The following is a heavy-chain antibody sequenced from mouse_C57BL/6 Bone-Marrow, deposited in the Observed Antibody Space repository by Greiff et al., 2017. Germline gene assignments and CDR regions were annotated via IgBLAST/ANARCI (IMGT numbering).Heavy chain of an antibody. CDR1: GFTFSSYA. Sequence: EVKLVESGEGLVKPGGSLKLSCAASGFTFSSYAMSWVRQTPAKRLEWVAYISSGGDYIYYADTVKGRFTISRDNARNTLYLQMSSLKSEDTAMYYCTTTVVATEYFDVWGTGTTVTVSS. D-gene: IGHD1-1*01. J-gene: IGHJ1*03. V-gene: IGHV5-9-1*02. CDR3: TTTVVATEYFDV. CDR2: ISSGGDYI.